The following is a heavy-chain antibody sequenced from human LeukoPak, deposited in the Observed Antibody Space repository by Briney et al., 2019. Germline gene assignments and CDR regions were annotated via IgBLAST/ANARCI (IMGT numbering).Heavy chain of an antibody. CDR3: ARDLLVITAPHDAFDI. V-gene: IGHV4-59*01. CDR2: IYYSGST. CDR1: GGSISSYY. D-gene: IGHD3-9*01. J-gene: IGHJ3*02. Sequence: PSETLSLTCTVSGGSISSYYWSWIRQPPGKGLEWIGYIYYSGSTNYNPSLKSRVTISVDTSKNQFSLKLSSVTAAHSAVYYCARDLLVITAPHDAFDILRQGTMVTVSS.